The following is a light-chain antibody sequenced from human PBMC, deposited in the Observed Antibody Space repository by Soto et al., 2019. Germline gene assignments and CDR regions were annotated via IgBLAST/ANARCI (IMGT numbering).Light chain of an antibody. V-gene: IGLV2-23*01. J-gene: IGLJ3*02. Sequence: QSVLTQPASVSGSPGQSITISCTGSSSDVGSYNLVSWYQQHPGKAPKLMVYESGKRPSGVSDRFFGSKSGNTASLTISGLQAEGEADYYCCSFARGTTLVFGGGTKVTVL. CDR1: SSDVGSYNL. CDR3: CSFARGTTLV. CDR2: ESG.